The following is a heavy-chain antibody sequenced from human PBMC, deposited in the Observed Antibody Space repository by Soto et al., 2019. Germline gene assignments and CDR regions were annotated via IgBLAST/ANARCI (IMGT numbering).Heavy chain of an antibody. CDR2: IIPIFGTA. D-gene: IGHD3-22*01. CDR3: AIPNCDRDSGGYDYFDY. Sequence: SVKVSCKASGGTFSSYAISWVRQTPGQGLEWMGGIIPIFGTANYAQKFQGRVTITADESTSTAYMELSSLRSEDTAVYYCAIPNCDRDSGGYDYFDYWGQGTLVTVSS. J-gene: IGHJ4*02. V-gene: IGHV1-69*13. CDR1: GGTFSSYA.